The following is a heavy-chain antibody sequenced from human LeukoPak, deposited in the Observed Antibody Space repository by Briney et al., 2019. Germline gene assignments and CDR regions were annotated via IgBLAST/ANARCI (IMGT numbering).Heavy chain of an antibody. V-gene: IGHV3-30*02. Sequence: GGSLRLSCAASGFTFSSYGMHWVRQAPGKGLEWVAFIRYDGSNKYYADSVKGRFTISRDNSKNTLYLQMNSLRAEDTAVYYCAKDMGRDNYFDYWGQGTLVTVSS. CDR1: GFTFSSYG. CDR3: AKDMGRDNYFDY. CDR2: IRYDGSNK. J-gene: IGHJ4*02. D-gene: IGHD2-21*02.